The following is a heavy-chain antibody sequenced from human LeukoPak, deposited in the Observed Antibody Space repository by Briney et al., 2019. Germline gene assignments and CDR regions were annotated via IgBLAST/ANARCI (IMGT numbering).Heavy chain of an antibody. CDR1: GFTFSSYG. J-gene: IGHJ4*02. D-gene: IGHD3-10*01. V-gene: IGHV3-23*01. Sequence: GGTLRLSCAASGFTFSSYGMSWVRQAPGKGLEWVSAISGSGGSTYYADSVKGRFTISRDNSKNTLYLQMNSLRAEDTAVYYCAKDHSSDYGSGSYYNPYYFDYWGQGTLVTVSS. CDR2: ISGSGGST. CDR3: AKDHSSDYGSGSYYNPYYFDY.